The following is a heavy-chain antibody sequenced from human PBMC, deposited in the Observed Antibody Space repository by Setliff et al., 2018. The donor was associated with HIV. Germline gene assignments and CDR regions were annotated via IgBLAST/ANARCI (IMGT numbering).Heavy chain of an antibody. Sequence: PSETLSLTCTVSGGSISSSTYYWGWIRQPPGKGLEWIGTIYYSGSTYYNPSLKSRLTISVDTSKNQFSLTLSSVTAADTAVYYCARRDGYSYGFYFDYWGQGTLVTVSS. D-gene: IGHD5-18*01. J-gene: IGHJ4*02. CDR2: IYYSGST. V-gene: IGHV4-39*01. CDR1: GGSISSSTYY. CDR3: ARRDGYSYGFYFDY.